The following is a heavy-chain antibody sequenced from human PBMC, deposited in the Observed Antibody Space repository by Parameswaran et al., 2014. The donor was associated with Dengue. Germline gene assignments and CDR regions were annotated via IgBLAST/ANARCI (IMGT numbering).Heavy chain of an antibody. J-gene: IGHJ3*02. D-gene: IGHD3-22*01. V-gene: IGHV3-48*03. CDR2: ISSSGSTI. CDR3: ARATYYYDSDAFDI. Sequence: KWIRQPPGKGLEWVSYISSSGSTIYYADSVKGRFTISRDNAKNSLYLQMNSLRAEDTAVYYCARATYYYDSDAFDIWGQGTMVTVSS.